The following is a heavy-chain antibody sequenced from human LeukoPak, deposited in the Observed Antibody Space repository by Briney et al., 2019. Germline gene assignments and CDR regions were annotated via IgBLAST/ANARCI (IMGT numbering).Heavy chain of an antibody. J-gene: IGHJ6*02. Sequence: GGSLRLSCAASGFTFSSYAMSWVRQAPGKGLEWVSGISGSGGSTHYADSVKGRFTISRDNSKNTLYLQMNSLRAEDTAVYYCAKDRRGSSSYYYYGMDVWGQGTTVTVSS. CDR3: AKDRRGSSSYYYYGMDV. V-gene: IGHV3-23*01. D-gene: IGHD1-26*01. CDR2: ISGSGGST. CDR1: GFTFSSYA.